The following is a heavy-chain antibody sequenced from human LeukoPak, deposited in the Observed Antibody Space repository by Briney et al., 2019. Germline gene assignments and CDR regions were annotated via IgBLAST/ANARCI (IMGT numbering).Heavy chain of an antibody. CDR3: ARQTGSGLFILP. V-gene: IGHV4-39*01. CDR2: IYYSGNT. J-gene: IGHJ4*02. CDR1: SVSISSSNSY. D-gene: IGHD3/OR15-3a*01. Sequence: SETLSLTCTVSSVSISSSNSYWGWIRQPPGKGLEWIGSIYYSGNTYYNASLKSQVSISIDTSKNQFSLRLTSVTAADTAVYYCARQTGSGLFILPGGQGTLVTVSS.